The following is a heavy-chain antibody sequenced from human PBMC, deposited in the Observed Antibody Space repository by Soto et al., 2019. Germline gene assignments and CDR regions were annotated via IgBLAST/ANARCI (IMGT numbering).Heavy chain of an antibody. J-gene: IGHJ4*02. Sequence: PGGSLRLSCAASGFTFSSYAMSWVRQAPGKGLEWVSGISGSGGSTYHADSVKGRFTISRDNSKNTLYLQMNSLTADDTAVYYCVKKAARWQQLILGLFDYWGQGTLVTVSS. CDR3: VKKAARWQQLILGLFDY. D-gene: IGHD6-13*01. CDR2: ISGSGGST. CDR1: GFTFSSYA. V-gene: IGHV3-23*01.